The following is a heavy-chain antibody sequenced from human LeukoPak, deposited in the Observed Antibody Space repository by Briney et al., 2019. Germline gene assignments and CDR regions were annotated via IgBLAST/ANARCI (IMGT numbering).Heavy chain of an antibody. Sequence: ASVKVSFKASGYTFTAYYLHWVRQAPGQGLEWMGWINPSSGATKYVQKFQARVTMIRDTSIRTAYMELDSLRSDDTAVYYCVRPRDGYTGPFDYWGQGSLVTVSS. CDR2: INPSSGAT. J-gene: IGHJ4*02. CDR1: GYTFTAYY. CDR3: VRPRDGYTGPFDY. V-gene: IGHV1-2*02. D-gene: IGHD5-24*01.